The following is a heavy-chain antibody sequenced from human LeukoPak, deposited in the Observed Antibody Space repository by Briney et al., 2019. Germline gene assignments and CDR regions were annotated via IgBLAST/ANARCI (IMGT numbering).Heavy chain of an antibody. Sequence: GGSLRLSCAASGFTFSSYAMSWVRQAPGKGLEWVSVIYSGGSTYYADSVKGRFTISRDNSKNTLYVQMNSLRAEDTAVYYCARGRPGGGYVAVYYYYYYMDVWGKGTTVTVSS. V-gene: IGHV3-66*02. D-gene: IGHD5-12*01. CDR3: ARGRPGGGYVAVYYYYYYMDV. CDR1: GFTFSSYA. CDR2: IYSGGST. J-gene: IGHJ6*03.